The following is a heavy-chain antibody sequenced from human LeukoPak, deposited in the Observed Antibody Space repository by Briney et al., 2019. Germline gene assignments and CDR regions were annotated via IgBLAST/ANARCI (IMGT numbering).Heavy chain of an antibody. V-gene: IGHV3-30*15. Sequence: PGGSLRLSCAASGFTFSTYAMHWVRRAPGKGLEWVAAVSYDGRSNKFYADSVKGRFTISRDNSKNTLYLQMSSLRPEDTADYYCASSGGSYFESWGQGTLVTVSS. D-gene: IGHD2-15*01. CDR1: GFTFSTYA. J-gene: IGHJ4*02. CDR2: VSYDGRSNK. CDR3: ASSGGSYFES.